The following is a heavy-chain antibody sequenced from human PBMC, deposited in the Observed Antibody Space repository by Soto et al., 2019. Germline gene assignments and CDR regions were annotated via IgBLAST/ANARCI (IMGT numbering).Heavy chain of an antibody. CDR2: IYYSGST. D-gene: IGHD3-10*01. V-gene: IGHV4-39*01. CDR1: GGSISSSSYY. Sequence: TSETLSLICTVSGGSISSSSYYWGWIRQPPGKGLEWIGSIYYSGSTYYNPSLKSRVTISVDTSKNQFSLKLNSVTAADTAVYYCARLGFAEYFQHWGQGTLVTVSS. CDR3: ARLGFAEYFQH. J-gene: IGHJ1*01.